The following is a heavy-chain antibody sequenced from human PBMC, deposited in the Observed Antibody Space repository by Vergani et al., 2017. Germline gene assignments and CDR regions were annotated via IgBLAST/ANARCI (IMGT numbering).Heavy chain of an antibody. CDR3: ARGHSQVATFRHDY. CDR2: INHSGST. J-gene: IGHJ4*02. Sequence: QVQLQQWGAGLLKPSETLSLTCAVYGGSFSGYYWSWIRQPPGKGLEWIGEINHSGSTNYNPSRKSRVTISVDTAKNQFSLKLSTVTAADTAVYYCARGHSQVATFRHDYWGQGTLVTVSS. V-gene: IGHV4-34*01. CDR1: GGSFSGYY. D-gene: IGHD5-12*01.